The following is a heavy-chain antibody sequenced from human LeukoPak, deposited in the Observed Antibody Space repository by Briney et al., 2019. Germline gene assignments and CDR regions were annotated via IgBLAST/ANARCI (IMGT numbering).Heavy chain of an antibody. D-gene: IGHD6-6*01. V-gene: IGHV4-34*01. J-gene: IGHJ1*01. CDR1: GGSFSGYY. CDR2: INHSGST. Sequence: PSETLSLTCAVYGGSFSGYYWSWIRQPPGKGLEWIGEINHSGSTNYNPSLKGRVAISVDTSKNQFSLKLSSVSAADTAVYYCARGPSGQLAGKYFQHWGQGTLVTVSS. CDR3: ARGPSGQLAGKYFQH.